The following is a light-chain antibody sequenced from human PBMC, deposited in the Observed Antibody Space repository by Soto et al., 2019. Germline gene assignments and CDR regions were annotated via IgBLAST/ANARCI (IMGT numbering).Light chain of an antibody. CDR3: QQYNDRPPIT. V-gene: IGKV3-15*01. J-gene: IGKJ5*01. CDR1: QSVSNN. CDR2: GAS. Sequence: EIVLTQSPGTLSLSPGERATLSCRASQSVSNNYLAWYQQKPGQAPRLLFYGASTGATGLPARFSGSGSGSEFTLTISGLQSEDFAVYYCQQYNDRPPITFGQGTRLEIK.